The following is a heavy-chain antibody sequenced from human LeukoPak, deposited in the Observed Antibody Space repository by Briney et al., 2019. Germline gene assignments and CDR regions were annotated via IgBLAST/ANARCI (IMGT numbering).Heavy chain of an antibody. J-gene: IGHJ4*02. CDR1: GYTFTGYY. Sequence: GASVKVSCKASGYTFTGYYIHWVRQAPGQGLEWMGWINANSGGTNYAQKSQGRVTMTSDTSTTTAYMELNRLTSDDTAVYYCARSEGYWGQGTLVTVSS. CDR3: ARSEGY. D-gene: IGHD6-25*01. V-gene: IGHV1-2*02. CDR2: INANSGGT.